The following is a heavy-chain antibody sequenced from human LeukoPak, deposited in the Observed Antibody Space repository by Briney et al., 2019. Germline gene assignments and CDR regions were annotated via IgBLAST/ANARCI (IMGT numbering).Heavy chain of an antibody. J-gene: IGHJ4*02. D-gene: IGHD1-14*01. CDR2: ADWAGRAT. CDR1: GFNFNAYN. V-gene: IGHV3-7*01. CDR3: VTEYWYRFDY. Sequence: GGSLRLSCAASGFNFNAYNMAWIRQAPGKGLEWLATADWAGRATEHTHSVRGRFTMSRDNAKNSIYLEMNSLSAEDTAVYFCVTEYWYRFDYWDLGILVTVSS.